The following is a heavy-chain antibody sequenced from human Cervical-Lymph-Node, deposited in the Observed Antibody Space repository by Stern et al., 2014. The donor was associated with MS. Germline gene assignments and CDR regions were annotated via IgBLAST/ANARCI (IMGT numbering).Heavy chain of an antibody. CDR2: IYWDDDK. D-gene: IGHD3-16*01. V-gene: IGHV2-5*02. CDR3: AHSETIMAPYYFDY. Sequence: QVTLRESGPTLVKPTQTLTLTCTFSGLSLNTSGVGVGWIRQPPGKALHWLALIYWDDDKRYSPSLASRLTVTKDTSKNQEFIQMTNMDPVNTATYYCAHSETIMAPYYFDYWGQGILVTVSS. J-gene: IGHJ4*02. CDR1: GLSLNTSGVG.